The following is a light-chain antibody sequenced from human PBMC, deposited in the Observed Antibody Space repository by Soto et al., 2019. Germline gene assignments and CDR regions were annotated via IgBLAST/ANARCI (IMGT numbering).Light chain of an antibody. V-gene: IGKV3-15*01. J-gene: IGKJ4*01. CDR2: GIS. CDR3: QQHNNWPLT. Sequence: EIVMTQSPATLSVSPGERATLSRRASQSVSSNLAWYQQKPGQAPRLLMYGISTRATGIPARFSGSGSGTEFTLTISSLQSEDFAIYYCQQHNNWPLTFGGGTKVEIK. CDR1: QSVSSN.